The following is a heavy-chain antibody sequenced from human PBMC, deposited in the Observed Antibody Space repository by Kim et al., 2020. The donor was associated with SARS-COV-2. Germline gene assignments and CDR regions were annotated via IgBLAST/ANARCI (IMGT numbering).Heavy chain of an antibody. J-gene: IGHJ4*02. CDR3: ALGFDY. Sequence: SGGSTYYADSVKGRFTSSRDTSKNTRYLQMNSLRAEDTAVYYCALGFDYWGQGTLVTVSS. CDR2: SGGST. D-gene: IGHD7-27*01. V-gene: IGHV3-23*01.